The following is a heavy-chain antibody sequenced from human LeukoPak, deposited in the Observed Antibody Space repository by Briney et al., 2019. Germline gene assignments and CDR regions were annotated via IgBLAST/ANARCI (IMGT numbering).Heavy chain of an antibody. Sequence: GGSLRLSCAASGFTVSSNYMSWVRQAPGKGLEWVSAISGSGGSTYYADSVKGRFTISRDNSKNTLYLQMSSLRAEDTAVYYCAKDNSGSYYWGQETLVTVSS. V-gene: IGHV3-23*01. CDR3: AKDNSGSYY. CDR2: ISGSGGST. J-gene: IGHJ4*02. CDR1: GFTVSSNY. D-gene: IGHD1-26*01.